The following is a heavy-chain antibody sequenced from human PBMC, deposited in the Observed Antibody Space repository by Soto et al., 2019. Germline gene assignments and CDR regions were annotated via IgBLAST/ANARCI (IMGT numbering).Heavy chain of an antibody. CDR2: ISPSSSTI. J-gene: IGHJ3*02. Sequence: HPGGSLRLSCAASGFTFSGYYMNWVRQAPGKGLEWISYISPSSSTIYYADSVKGRFTISRDNAKNSLYLQMISLRAEDTAIYYCAGARARSAFDIWGQGTMVTVSS. CDR3: AGARARSAFDI. CDR1: GFTFSGYY. V-gene: IGHV3-48*01.